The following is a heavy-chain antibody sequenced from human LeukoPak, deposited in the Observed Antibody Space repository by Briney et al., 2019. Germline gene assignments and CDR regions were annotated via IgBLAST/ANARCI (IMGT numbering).Heavy chain of an antibody. CDR2: IYYSGST. D-gene: IGHD3-10*01. J-gene: IGHJ4*02. V-gene: IGHV4-59*01. Sequence: PSENLSLTCTVSGGSISSYYWSWIRQPPGKGLEWIGYIYYSGSTNYNPSLKSRVTISVDTSKNQFSLKLSSVTAADTAVYYCARTAGSGSYYPLDYWGQGTLVTVSS. CDR1: GGSISSYY. CDR3: ARTAGSGSYYPLDY.